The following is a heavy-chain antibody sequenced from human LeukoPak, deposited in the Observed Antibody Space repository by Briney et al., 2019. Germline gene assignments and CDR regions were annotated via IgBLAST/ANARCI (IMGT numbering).Heavy chain of an antibody. CDR2: ISSSDSSL. J-gene: IGHJ4*02. Sequence: GGSLRLSCAASGFTFSSYSMNWVRQAPGKGLEWVSSISSSDSSLSYADSVKGRFTISRDNAKNSLYLQMNSLRAEDTAVYYCARGRGYNSNFDYWGQGTLVTVSS. CDR1: GFTFSSYS. CDR3: ARGRGYNSNFDY. D-gene: IGHD5-24*01. V-gene: IGHV3-21*01.